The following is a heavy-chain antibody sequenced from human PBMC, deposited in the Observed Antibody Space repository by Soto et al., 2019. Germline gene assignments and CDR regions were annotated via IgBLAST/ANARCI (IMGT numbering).Heavy chain of an antibody. Sequence: SLRLSCAGSGFTFGDSYMSWIRQAPGKGLEWLSYISPGSRYPAYADSVKGRFTISRDNARRSLFLQMTSLTAEDTAMYYCVRGCGGGLFDPWGQGTMVTVS. V-gene: IGHV3-11*06. CDR1: GFTFGDSY. J-gene: IGHJ5*02. D-gene: IGHD2-21*01. CDR2: ISPGSRYP. CDR3: VRGCGGGLFDP.